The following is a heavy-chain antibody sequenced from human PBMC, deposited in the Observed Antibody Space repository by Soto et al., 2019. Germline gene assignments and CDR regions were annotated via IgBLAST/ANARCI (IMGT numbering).Heavy chain of an antibody. CDR1: GYSFTSYW. Sequence: PGESLKISCKGSGYSFTSYWIGWVRQMPGKGLEWMGIIYPGDSDTRYSPSFQGQVTISADKSISTAYLQWSSLKASDTAMYYCAASPPQQHDYSDGMDVWGQGTTVTVSS. D-gene: IGHD2-2*01. J-gene: IGHJ6*02. CDR2: IYPGDSDT. V-gene: IGHV5-51*01. CDR3: AASPPQQHDYSDGMDV.